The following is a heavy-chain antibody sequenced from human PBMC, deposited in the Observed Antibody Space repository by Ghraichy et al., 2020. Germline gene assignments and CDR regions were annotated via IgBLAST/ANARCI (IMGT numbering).Heavy chain of an antibody. Sequence: GESLNISCEASGFTFSSYSINWVRQAPGKGPEWISYISSRSSFISYAYSVKGRFTISRDNAKNSLFLQMNSLRDEDTAVYYCARASSVVRYYYYDAMDVWGQGTTVTVSS. V-gene: IGHV3-48*02. CDR2: ISSRSSFI. CDR1: GFTFSSYS. CDR3: ARASSVVRYYYYDAMDV. D-gene: IGHD4-23*01. J-gene: IGHJ6*02.